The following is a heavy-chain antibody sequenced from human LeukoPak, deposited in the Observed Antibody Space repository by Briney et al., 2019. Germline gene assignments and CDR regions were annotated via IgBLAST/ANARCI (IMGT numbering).Heavy chain of an antibody. Sequence: SETLSLTCTVSGGSISSSSYYWGWIRQPPGKGLEWIGSIYYSGSTYYNPSLKSRATISVDTSKNQFPLKLSSVTAADTAVYYCARVRSVGDYYYYMDVWGKGTTVTVSS. CDR3: ARVRSVGDYYYYMDV. D-gene: IGHD6-6*01. CDR2: IYYSGST. CDR1: GGSISSSSYY. J-gene: IGHJ6*03. V-gene: IGHV4-39*06.